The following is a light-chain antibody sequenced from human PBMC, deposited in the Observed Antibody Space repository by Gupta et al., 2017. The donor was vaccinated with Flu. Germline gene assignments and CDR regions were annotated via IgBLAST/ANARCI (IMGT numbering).Light chain of an antibody. CDR2: WAS. CDR3: QQYYAPPLT. CDR1: QSLLYRSNNKNY. J-gene: IGKJ1*01. Sequence: IVTNELPVSLAVSLSESATINCKSSQSLLYRSNNKNYLTWYQQKPGQAPKLLIYWASTRESGVPDRFSGGGSGTDFTLTISSLQAEDVAVYYCQQYYAPPLTFGQGTKVEIK. V-gene: IGKV4-1*01.